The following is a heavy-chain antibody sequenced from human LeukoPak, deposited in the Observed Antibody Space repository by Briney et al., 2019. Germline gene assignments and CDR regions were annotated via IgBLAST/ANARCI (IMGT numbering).Heavy chain of an antibody. V-gene: IGHV3-33*01. CDR3: ASILYSSSWYYFDY. D-gene: IGHD6-13*01. J-gene: IGHJ4*02. CDR2: IWYDGSNK. Sequence: PGGSLRLSCAASGFTFSSYGMHWVRQAPGKGLEWVAVIWYDGSNKYYADSVKGRFTISRDNSKNTLYLQMNSLRAEDTAVYYCASILYSSSWYYFDYWGQGTLATVSS. CDR1: GFTFSSYG.